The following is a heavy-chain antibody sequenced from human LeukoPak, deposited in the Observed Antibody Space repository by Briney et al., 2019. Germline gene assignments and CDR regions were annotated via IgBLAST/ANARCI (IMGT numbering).Heavy chain of an antibody. D-gene: IGHD6-13*01. V-gene: IGHV1-18*01. CDR1: GYTFTTYG. J-gene: IGHJ4*02. CDR2: ISTYSGAT. CDR3: ARVSSSSWYAAIDY. Sequence: GASVKVSCKASGYTFTTYGISWVRQAPGQGLEWMGWISTYSGATNYVQNLQGRVTMTTDTSTTTAYMELRSLRAYDTAVYYCARVSSSSWYAAIDYWGQGTLVTVSS.